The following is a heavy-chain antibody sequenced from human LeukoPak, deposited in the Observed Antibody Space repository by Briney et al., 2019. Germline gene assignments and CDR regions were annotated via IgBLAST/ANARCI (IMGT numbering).Heavy chain of an antibody. J-gene: IGHJ5*02. CDR1: GGSISSSSYY. Sequence: SETLSLTCTVSGGSISSSSYYWGWIRQPPGKGLEWIGSIYYSGITYYNPSLKSRVTISVDTSKNQFSLKLSSVTAADTAVYYCARSGSYSFRFDPWGQGTLVTVSS. V-gene: IGHV4-39*01. D-gene: IGHD1-26*01. CDR2: IYYSGIT. CDR3: ARSGSYSFRFDP.